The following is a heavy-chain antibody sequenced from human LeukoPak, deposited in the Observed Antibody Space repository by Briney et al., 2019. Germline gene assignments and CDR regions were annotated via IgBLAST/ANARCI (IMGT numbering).Heavy chain of an antibody. D-gene: IGHD5-24*01. V-gene: IGHV3-7*01. Sequence: QAGGSLRLSCAASGFTFSSYSMNWVRQAPGKGLEWVANIKQDGSEKNYVDSVKGRFTISRDNAKDLLFLQMSNLTAEDTAIYYCAQLRPFDFWGQGTLVTVSS. CDR1: GFTFSSYS. J-gene: IGHJ4*02. CDR3: AQLRPFDF. CDR2: IKQDGSEK.